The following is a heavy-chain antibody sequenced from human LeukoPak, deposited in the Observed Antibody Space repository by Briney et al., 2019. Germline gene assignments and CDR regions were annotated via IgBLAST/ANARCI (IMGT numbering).Heavy chain of an antibody. Sequence: GGSLRLSCAASGFTVSRNYMSWVRQAPGKGPEWVSVLYSGGSTNYADSVKGRFTISRDNSKNTLYLQMNSLRAEDTAVYYCARVRDYYDSRGYYFEYFDHWGQGTLVTVSS. J-gene: IGHJ1*01. CDR1: GFTVSRNY. V-gene: IGHV3-53*01. CDR2: LYSGGST. D-gene: IGHD3-22*01. CDR3: ARVRDYYDSRGYYFEYFDH.